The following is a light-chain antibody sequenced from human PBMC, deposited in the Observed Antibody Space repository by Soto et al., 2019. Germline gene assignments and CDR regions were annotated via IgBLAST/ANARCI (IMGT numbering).Light chain of an antibody. V-gene: IGLV2-14*01. J-gene: IGLJ1*01. CDR2: DVS. CDR1: SSDIGGYNY. Sequence: QSALTQPASVSGSPGQSITISCTGTSSDIGGYNYVSWYQQHPGKAPKLMIYDVSNRPSGVSNRLSGSKSGNTASLTISGLQADDEADYYCSSYTSSSLYVFGTGTKLTVL. CDR3: SSYTSSSLYV.